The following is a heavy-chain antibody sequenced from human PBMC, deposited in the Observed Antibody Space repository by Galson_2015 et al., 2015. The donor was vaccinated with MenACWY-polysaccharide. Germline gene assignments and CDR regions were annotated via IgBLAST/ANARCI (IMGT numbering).Heavy chain of an antibody. Sequence: SVKVSCKASGYTFTGYYMHWVRQAPGQGLEWMGWINPNSGGTNYAQKFQGRVTMTRDTSISTAYMELSRLRSDDTAVYYCASKGYDSSGDYYYYYVDYWGQGTLVTVSS. CDR1: GYTFTGYY. CDR2: INPNSGGT. D-gene: IGHD3-22*01. V-gene: IGHV1-2*02. J-gene: IGHJ4*02. CDR3: ASKGYDSSGDYYYYYVDY.